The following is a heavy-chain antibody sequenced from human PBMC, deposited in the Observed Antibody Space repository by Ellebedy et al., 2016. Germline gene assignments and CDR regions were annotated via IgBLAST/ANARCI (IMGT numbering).Heavy chain of an antibody. V-gene: IGHV3-15*01. CDR3: TKVYRYNYDSV. CDR1: GFTSSNAW. D-gene: IGHD5-18*01. Sequence: GGSLRLSCAASGFTSSNAWMNWVRQAPGKGLEWVGRIKSKTEGGAADYAAPVKGRFTISRDDSKNTLYPQMNSLTTEDTAVYFCTKVYRYNYDSVWGQGSLVTVSS. CDR2: IKSKTEGGAA. J-gene: IGHJ4*02.